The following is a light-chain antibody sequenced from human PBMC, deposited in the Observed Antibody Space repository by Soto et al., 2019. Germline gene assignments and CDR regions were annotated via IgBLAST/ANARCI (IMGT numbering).Light chain of an antibody. Sequence: QSALTQPASVSGSPGQSITISCTGTSSDVGRYNYVSWYQQHPGKAPKLMIYQVSNRPSGVSNRFSGSKSGNTASLTISELQAEYEADYYCSSYTTTNTLGVFGGGTKVTVL. CDR2: QVS. V-gene: IGLV2-14*01. CDR3: SSYTTTNTLGV. J-gene: IGLJ3*02. CDR1: SSDVGRYNY.